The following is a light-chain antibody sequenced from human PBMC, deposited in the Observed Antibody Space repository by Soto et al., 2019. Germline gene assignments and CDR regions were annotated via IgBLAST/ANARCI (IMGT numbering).Light chain of an antibody. CDR3: QQVNGYRLS. CDR1: QDIGSA. CDR2: DAS. Sequence: IQLTQSPSSLSASVGDRVTITCRSGQDIGSAVAWYQQRPGKAPKLLLYDASNLEAGVPSRFSGSGSGTDSTVHITTLRPEDFATYSCQQVNGYRLSYGGGTKVQIK. V-gene: IGKV1-13*02. J-gene: IGKJ4*01.